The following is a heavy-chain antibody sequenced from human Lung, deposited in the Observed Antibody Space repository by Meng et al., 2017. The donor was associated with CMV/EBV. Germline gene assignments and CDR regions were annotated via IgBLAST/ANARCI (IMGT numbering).Heavy chain of an antibody. CDR1: GFSIRDYW. CDR2: INQDASER. CDR3: ARAGAYHDFWTAKEGGYYYYGMDV. V-gene: IGHV3-7*04. D-gene: IGHD3/OR15-3a*01. Sequence: GEXXKISCAASGFSIRDYWMSWVRQAPGKGLEWVANINQDASERYYVDSVKGRFTISRDNAENSLYLQMSSLRVGDTAIYYCARAGAYHDFWTAKEGGYYYYGMDVWGQGXTVTVSS. J-gene: IGHJ6*02.